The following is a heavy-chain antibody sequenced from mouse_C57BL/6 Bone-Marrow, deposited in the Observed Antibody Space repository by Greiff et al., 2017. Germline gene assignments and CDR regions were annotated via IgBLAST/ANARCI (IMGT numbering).Heavy chain of an antibody. Sequence: EVQRVESGGGLVQPKGSLKLSCAASGFSFNTYAMNWVRQAPGKGLEWVARIRSKSNNYATYYADSVKDRFTISRDDSESMLYLQMNDLKTEGTAMYYCVGQWGDYWGQGTSVTVSS. CDR1: GFSFNTYA. V-gene: IGHV10-1*01. CDR2: IRSKSNNYAT. CDR3: VGQWGDY. J-gene: IGHJ4*01.